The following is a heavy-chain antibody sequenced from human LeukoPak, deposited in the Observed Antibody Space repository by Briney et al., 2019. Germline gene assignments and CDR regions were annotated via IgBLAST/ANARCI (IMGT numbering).Heavy chain of an antibody. D-gene: IGHD3-9*01. CDR2: INHSGST. CDR3: ARGGYYDILTGYSRYNWFDP. CDR1: GGSFSGYY. Sequence: SETLSLTCAVYGGSFSGYYRSWIRQPPGKGLEWIGEINHSGSTNYNPSLKSRVTISVDTSKNQFSLKLSSVTAADTAVYYCARGGYYDILTGYSRYNWFDPWGQGTLVTVSS. J-gene: IGHJ5*02. V-gene: IGHV4-34*01.